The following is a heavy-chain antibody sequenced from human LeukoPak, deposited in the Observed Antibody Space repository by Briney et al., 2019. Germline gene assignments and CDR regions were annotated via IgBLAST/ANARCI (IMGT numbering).Heavy chain of an antibody. CDR2: IRSKVYGGTP. Sequence: GGSLRLSCMTSGFTFGDYAMTWVRQAPGKGLEWVGFIRSKVYGGTPEYAASVKGRFTISRDDSKGIAYLQMNSLKTEDTAVYYCTRDQTPYYWGQGTLVTVSS. J-gene: IGHJ4*02. CDR3: TRDQTPYY. V-gene: IGHV3-49*04. CDR1: GFTFGDYA.